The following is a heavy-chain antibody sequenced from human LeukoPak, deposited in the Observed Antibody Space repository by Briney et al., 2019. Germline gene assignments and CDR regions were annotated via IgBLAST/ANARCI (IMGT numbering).Heavy chain of an antibody. CDR1: GFIFSSNW. D-gene: IGHD1-7*01. Sequence: GGSLRLSCAASGFIFSSNWMSWVRQAPGKGLEWVANIKQDGSETYYEDSLKGRFTISRDNAKDSLYLQMNSLRADDTAVYYCVRDMNWNYANWGQGTLVTVSS. J-gene: IGHJ4*02. CDR2: IKQDGSET. CDR3: VRDMNWNYAN. V-gene: IGHV3-7*01.